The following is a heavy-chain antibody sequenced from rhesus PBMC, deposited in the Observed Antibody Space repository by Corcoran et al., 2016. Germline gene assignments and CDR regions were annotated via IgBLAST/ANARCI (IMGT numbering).Heavy chain of an antibody. CDR3: ARPRSGTDFDY. J-gene: IGHJ4*01. D-gene: IGHD2-27*01. V-gene: IGHV4-122*02. CDR1: GYSLSRGYG. Sequence: QLPLQESGPGLVKPSETLSLTCAVSGYSLSRGYGWIWIRPPPGKGLEWIGYISYSGSTRYNPSIKSRVNISRDTSKNQFSRKLSSVTAAYTAVYYCARPRSGTDFDYWGQGVLGTVSS. CDR2: ISYSGST.